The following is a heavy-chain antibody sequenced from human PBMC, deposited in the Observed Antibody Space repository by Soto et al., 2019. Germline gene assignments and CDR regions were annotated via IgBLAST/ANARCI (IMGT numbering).Heavy chain of an antibody. J-gene: IGHJ4*02. Sequence: QVQLVQSGAEVKKPGASVKVSCKASGDTFTDYYIHWVRQASGQGLEWMGTVNPSGGHTTYAQHFLGKMTMTRDTSTSTLYMELTSLTSEDTAIYYCARGRHVVVVTAALDYWGQGNLVTVSS. CDR3: ARGRHVVVVTAALDY. CDR1: GDTFTDYY. CDR2: VNPSGGHT. D-gene: IGHD2-21*02. V-gene: IGHV1-46*01.